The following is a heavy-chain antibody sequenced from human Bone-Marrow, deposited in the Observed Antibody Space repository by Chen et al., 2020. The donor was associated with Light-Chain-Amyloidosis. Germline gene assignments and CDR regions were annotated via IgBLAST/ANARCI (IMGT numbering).Heavy chain of an antibody. CDR2: IYSSGTT. CDR3: AKVEAGSFQY. D-gene: IGHD3-10*01. V-gene: IGHV4-59*01. Sequence: QVQLQESGPGPVKPSETLSLTCTVSGVSLSGYYWRWIRRPPGKGLEWIGYIYSSGTTNYNPSLKSRVTISVDTSKNQFTLRLNSVSTADTAVYYCAKVEAGSFQYWGQGTLVTVSS. CDR1: GVSLSGYY. J-gene: IGHJ1*01.